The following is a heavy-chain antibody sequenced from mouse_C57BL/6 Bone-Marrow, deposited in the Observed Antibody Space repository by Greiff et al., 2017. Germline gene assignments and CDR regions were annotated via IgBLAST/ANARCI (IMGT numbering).Heavy chain of an antibody. CDR3: ALIYYYGSSCAD. CDR2: INPNNGGT. CDR1: GYTFTDYY. J-gene: IGHJ3*01. Sequence: VQLQQSGPELVKPGASVKISCKASGYTFTDYYMNWVKQSHGKSLEWIGDINPNNGGTSYNQKFKGKATLTVDKSSSTAYMEFRSLTSEDSAVYYCALIYYYGSSCADGGQGTLVTVSA. V-gene: IGHV1-26*01. D-gene: IGHD1-1*01.